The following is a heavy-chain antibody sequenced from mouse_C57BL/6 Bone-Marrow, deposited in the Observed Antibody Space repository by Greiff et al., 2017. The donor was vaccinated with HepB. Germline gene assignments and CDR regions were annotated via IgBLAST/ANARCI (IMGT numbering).Heavy chain of an antibody. CDR1: GYTFTDYY. V-gene: IGHV1-26*01. J-gene: IGHJ1*03. Sequence: VQLQQSGPELVKPGASVKISCKASGYTFTDYYMNWVKQSHGKSLEWIGDINPNNGGTSYNQKFKGKATLTVDKSSSTAYMELRSLTSEDSAVYYCARSYCGSSFPWYFDVWGTGTTVTVSS. D-gene: IGHD1-1*01. CDR3: ARSYCGSSFPWYFDV. CDR2: INPNNGGT.